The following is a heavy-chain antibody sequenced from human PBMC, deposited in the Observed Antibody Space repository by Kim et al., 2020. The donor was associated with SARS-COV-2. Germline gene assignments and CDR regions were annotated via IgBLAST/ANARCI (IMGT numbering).Heavy chain of an antibody. D-gene: IGHD2-2*01. CDR1: GFTFSSYA. CDR3: AKEVGIYCSSTSCYAGFDY. J-gene: IGHJ4*02. Sequence: GGSLRLSCAASGFTFSSYAMSWVRQAPGKGLEWVSAISGSGGSTYYADSVKGRFTISRDNSKNKLYLQMNSLRAEDTAVYYCAKEVGIYCSSTSCYAGFDYWGQGTLVTVSS. CDR2: ISGSGGST. V-gene: IGHV3-23*01.